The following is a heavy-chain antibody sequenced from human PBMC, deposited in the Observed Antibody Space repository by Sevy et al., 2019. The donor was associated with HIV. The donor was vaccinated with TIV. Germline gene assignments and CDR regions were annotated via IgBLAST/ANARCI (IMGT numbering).Heavy chain of an antibody. CDR3: ARHLHPSWGAGDAFDL. D-gene: IGHD3-16*01. J-gene: IGHJ3*01. CDR2: ITYTSQTV. V-gene: IGHV3-48*01. Sequence: GGSLRLSCVASGFSLSSHNMNWVRQAPGKGLEWISYITYTSQTVYYADSVKGRFSISRDNAQNSLFLLMNGLRVEDPAAYYCARHLHPSWGAGDAFDLWGQGTVVTVSS. CDR1: GFSLSSHN.